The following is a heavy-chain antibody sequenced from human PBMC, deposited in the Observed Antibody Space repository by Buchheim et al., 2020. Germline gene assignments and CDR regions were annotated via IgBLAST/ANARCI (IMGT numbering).Heavy chain of an antibody. J-gene: IGHJ1*01. CDR3: AKRDNYYDSSGYTPRGVYLFQH. Sequence: EVQLLESGGGLVQPGGSLRLSCAASGFTFSSYAMSWVRQAPGKGLEWISAISGSGGSTYYADSVKGRFTISRDNSKNTLYLQMNSLRAEDTAVYYCAKRDNYYDSSGYTPRGVYLFQHWGQGTL. D-gene: IGHD3-22*01. CDR2: ISGSGGST. V-gene: IGHV3-23*01. CDR1: GFTFSSYA.